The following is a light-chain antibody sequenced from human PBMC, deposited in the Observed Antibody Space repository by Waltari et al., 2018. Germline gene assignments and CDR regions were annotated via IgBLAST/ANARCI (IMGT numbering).Light chain of an antibody. CDR3: QQYGSSLTWT. J-gene: IGKJ1*01. V-gene: IGKV3-20*01. Sequence: EVVMTQSPATLSVSPGGRATLSCRASRSISINLAWYQQKPGQAPRLLIYGASSRATGIPDRFSGSGSGTDFTLTISRLEPEDFAVYYCQQYGSSLTWTFGQGTKVEIK. CDR2: GAS. CDR1: RSISIN.